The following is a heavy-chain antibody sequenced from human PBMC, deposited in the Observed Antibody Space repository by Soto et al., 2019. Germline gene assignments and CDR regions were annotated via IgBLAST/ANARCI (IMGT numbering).Heavy chain of an antibody. Sequence: GGSLIVSCAAAGFTVSSNYMSWVRQAPGKGLEWVSVIYSGGTTYYADSVKGRFTISRDNSKNTLYLQMNSLRAEDTAVYYCDSAVAGTFHWGQGTLVTVSS. CDR1: GFTVSSNY. D-gene: IGHD6-19*01. CDR3: DSAVAGTFH. V-gene: IGHV3-66*01. J-gene: IGHJ4*02. CDR2: IYSGGTT.